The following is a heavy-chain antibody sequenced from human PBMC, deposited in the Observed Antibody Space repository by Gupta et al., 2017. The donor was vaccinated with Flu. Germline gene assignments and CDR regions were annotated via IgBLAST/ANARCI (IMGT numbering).Heavy chain of an antibody. D-gene: IGHD6-19*01. CDR2: ISSSGSTI. Sequence: QVQLVESGGGLVKPGASLRLSCAASGSTFSDYYMSWIRQAPGKGLEWVSYISSSGSTIYYADSVKGRFTISRDNAKNSRYLRMNSLRAEDTAVYYCARVASKQWLVGFWEDYWGQGTLVTVSS. CDR1: GSTFSDYY. CDR3: ARVASKQWLVGFWEDY. J-gene: IGHJ4*02. V-gene: IGHV3-11*01.